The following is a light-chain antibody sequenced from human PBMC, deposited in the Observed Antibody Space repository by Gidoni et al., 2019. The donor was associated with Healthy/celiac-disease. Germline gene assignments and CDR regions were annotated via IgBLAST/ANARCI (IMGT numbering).Light chain of an antibody. Sequence: EIVMTQSPATLSVSPGERATLACRASQSVSSNLAWYQQKPGQAPRPLIYGASTRSTGIPARLSGSGSGTEFTLTISSLQSEDFAVYYCQQYNNPSTFGQGTKVEIK. CDR1: QSVSSN. J-gene: IGKJ1*01. CDR2: GAS. CDR3: QQYNNPST. V-gene: IGKV3-15*01.